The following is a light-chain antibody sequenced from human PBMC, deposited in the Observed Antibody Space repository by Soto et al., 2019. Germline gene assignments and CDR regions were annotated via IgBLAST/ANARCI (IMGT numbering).Light chain of an antibody. CDR1: QDIRND. Sequence: AIQMTQSPSSLSASVGDRVTITCRASQDIRNDLGWYQQKPGKAPNLLIYAASTLQSGVPSRFSGSGSGTDFTLTISGLQLEDFATYYCLQDHNYPFTFGPGTNVHIK. J-gene: IGKJ3*01. V-gene: IGKV1-6*01. CDR2: AAS. CDR3: LQDHNYPFT.